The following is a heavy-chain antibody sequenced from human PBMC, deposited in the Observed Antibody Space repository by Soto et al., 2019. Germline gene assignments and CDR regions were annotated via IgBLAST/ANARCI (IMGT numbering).Heavy chain of an antibody. Sequence: PGGSLRLSCAASGFTFSSYGMHWVRQAPGKGLEWVAVISYDGSNKYYAESVKGRFTISRDNSKNTLYLQMNSLRAEDTAVYYCAKDPSVVVPAATGPFDYWGQGTLVTVSS. CDR3: AKDPSVVVPAATGPFDY. D-gene: IGHD2-2*01. CDR2: ISYDGSNK. J-gene: IGHJ4*02. CDR1: GFTFSSYG. V-gene: IGHV3-30*18.